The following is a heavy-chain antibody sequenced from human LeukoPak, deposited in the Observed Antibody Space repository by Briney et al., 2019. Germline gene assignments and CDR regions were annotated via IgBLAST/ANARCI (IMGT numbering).Heavy chain of an antibody. D-gene: IGHD6-13*01. Sequence: SETLSLTGTVSGGSISSSPYYWGWVCQPQGKGLEWTASIYRSGSTFYAAALKTRVTISIDTSKTQSSLRPNSVTSADTAVYFCARAPDYSTSYAAHWFDPWGQGTLVTVSS. V-gene: IGHV4-39*01. CDR2: IYRSGST. CDR3: ARAPDYSTSYAAHWFDP. CDR1: GGSISSSPYY. J-gene: IGHJ5*02.